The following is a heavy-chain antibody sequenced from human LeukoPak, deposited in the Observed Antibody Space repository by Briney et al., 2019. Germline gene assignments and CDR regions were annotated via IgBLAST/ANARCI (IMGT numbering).Heavy chain of an antibody. CDR1: GFTFSDYG. J-gene: IGHJ4*02. CDR3: AKEYSSGLIDY. V-gene: IGHV3-30*18. Sequence: PGGSLRLSCAASGFTFSDYGMHWVRQAPGKGLERVGVISYDGSNKYYADSVKGRFTISRDNSKNTLYLQMNSLRAEDTAVYYCAKEYSSGLIDYWGQGTLVTVSS. CDR2: ISYDGSNK. D-gene: IGHD6-19*01.